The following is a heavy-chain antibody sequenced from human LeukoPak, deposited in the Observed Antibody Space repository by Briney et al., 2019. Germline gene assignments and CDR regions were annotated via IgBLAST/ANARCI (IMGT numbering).Heavy chain of an antibody. Sequence: GGSLGVSCSASGFSVSRKYMTWVRQAPGKGLEWVSFIYSGGTTYYADSVKGRFTISRDTSKSTVYLQMNSLRAEDTALYYCAKDRYYDFWSGYYIGDNWGQGTLVTVSS. D-gene: IGHD3-3*01. J-gene: IGHJ4*02. CDR2: IYSGGTT. V-gene: IGHV3-53*01. CDR1: GFSVSRKY. CDR3: AKDRYYDFWSGYYIGDN.